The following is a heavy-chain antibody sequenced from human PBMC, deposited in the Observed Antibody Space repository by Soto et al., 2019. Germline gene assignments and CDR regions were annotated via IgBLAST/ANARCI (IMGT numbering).Heavy chain of an antibody. CDR1: GGSISSYY. CDR2: IYYSGST. Sequence: SETLSLTCTVSGGSISSYYWSWIRQPPGKGLEWIGYIYYSGSTSYNPSLKSRVTISVDTSKNQFSLKLSSVTAADTAVYYCARGEDLWSGYAIRYFDYWGQGTLVTVSS. D-gene: IGHD3-3*01. CDR3: ARGEDLWSGYAIRYFDY. V-gene: IGHV4-59*01. J-gene: IGHJ4*02.